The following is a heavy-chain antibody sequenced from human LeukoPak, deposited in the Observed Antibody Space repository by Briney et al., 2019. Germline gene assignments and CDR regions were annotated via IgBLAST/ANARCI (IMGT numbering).Heavy chain of an antibody. CDR2: INTDGSST. V-gene: IGHV3-74*03. J-gene: IGHJ4*02. Sequence: GGSLRLSCVASGFTFSSYWMHWVRQAPGKGLVWVSRINTDGSSTTYADSVKGRFTISRDNAKNTLYLQMNSLRAEDTAVYYCATWECSSSSCTNDYGGQGPLVRVSS. CDR1: GFTFSSYW. D-gene: IGHD2-2*01. CDR3: ATWECSSSSCTNDY.